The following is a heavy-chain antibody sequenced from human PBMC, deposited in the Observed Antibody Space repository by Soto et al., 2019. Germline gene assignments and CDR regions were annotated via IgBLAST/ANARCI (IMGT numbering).Heavy chain of an antibody. V-gene: IGHV2-5*02. D-gene: IGHD6-25*01. Sequence: QITLKESGPTLVKPTQTLTLTCTFSGFSLSTSGVGVGWIRQPPGKALEWLALIYWDDDKRYSPSLKSRLTITKDTSKLQVVLTMTNMDPVDTATYYCARFLAAEIFDYWGQGTLVTVSS. CDR1: GFSLSTSGVG. CDR2: IYWDDDK. J-gene: IGHJ4*02. CDR3: ARFLAAEIFDY.